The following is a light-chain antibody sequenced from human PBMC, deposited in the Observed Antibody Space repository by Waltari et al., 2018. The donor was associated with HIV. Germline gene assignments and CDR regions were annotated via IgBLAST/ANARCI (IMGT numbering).Light chain of an antibody. CDR1: SSNIGRNT. CDR3: AAWDDSLNGLWV. J-gene: IGLJ3*02. Sequence: QSVLTQPPSVSGTPGQRVTIPCSGASSNIGRNTVNWFQLLPGTAPKLLIYTDNQRPSGVPDRFSGSKYGTSASLAISGLQSEDEADYFCAAWDDSLNGLWVFGGGTKLTVL. V-gene: IGLV1-44*01. CDR2: TDN.